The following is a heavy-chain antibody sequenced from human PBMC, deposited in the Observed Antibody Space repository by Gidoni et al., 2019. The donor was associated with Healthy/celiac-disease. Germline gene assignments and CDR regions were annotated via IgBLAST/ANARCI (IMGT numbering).Heavy chain of an antibody. V-gene: IGHV4-34*01. CDR1: GGSFSGYY. CDR2: INHSGST. D-gene: IGHD2-8*01. CDR3: ARAHATNLFFDY. Sequence: QVQLQQWGAGLLKPSETLSLTCAVYGGSFSGYYWSWIRQPPGKGLEWIGEINHSGSTNYNPSLKSRVTISVDTSKNQFSLKLSSVTAADTAVYYCARAHATNLFFDYWGQGTLVTVSS. J-gene: IGHJ4*02.